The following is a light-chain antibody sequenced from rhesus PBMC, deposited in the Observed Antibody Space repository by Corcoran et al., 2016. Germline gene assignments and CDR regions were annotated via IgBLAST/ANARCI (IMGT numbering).Light chain of an antibody. CDR3: LQYNSSPPT. V-gene: IGKV1-22*01. J-gene: IGKJ1*01. Sequence: DIQMTQSPSSLSASVGDTVTITCRASQSIRSWLDWYQQKPGKAPKVLIYKASSLQRGVPSRFSGSGSGTDFSLTLSSLQPEDFATYCVLQYNSSPPTFGHGTKVDIK. CDR2: KAS. CDR1: QSIRSW.